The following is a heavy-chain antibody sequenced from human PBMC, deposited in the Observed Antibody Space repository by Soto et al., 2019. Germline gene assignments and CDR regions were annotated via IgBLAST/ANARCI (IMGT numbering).Heavy chain of an antibody. CDR3: ARVGYDYGDPTPQYYFDY. CDR2: INSDGSST. CDR1: GFTFSSYW. V-gene: IGHV3-74*01. D-gene: IGHD4-17*01. Sequence: EVQLVESGGGLVQPGGSLRLSCAASGFTFSSYWMHWVRQAPGKGLVWVSRINSDGSSTSYADSVKGRFTISRDNAKNTLYLQMNSLRAEDTAVYYCARVGYDYGDPTPQYYFDYWGQGTLVTVSS. J-gene: IGHJ4*02.